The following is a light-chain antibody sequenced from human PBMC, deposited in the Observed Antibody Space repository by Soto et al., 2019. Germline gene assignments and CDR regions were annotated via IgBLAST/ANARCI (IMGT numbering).Light chain of an antibody. V-gene: IGKV1-33*01. CDR1: QDISNY. CDR3: QQYANLPFT. CDR2: DAS. Sequence: DIPMTQSPSSLSASVRDRVTITCQASQDISNYLNWYQHKPGKAPKLLICDASNLEPGVPSRFSGSGSGTDFTFTISSLQPEDIATYYCQQYANLPFTFGPGTKVDIK. J-gene: IGKJ3*01.